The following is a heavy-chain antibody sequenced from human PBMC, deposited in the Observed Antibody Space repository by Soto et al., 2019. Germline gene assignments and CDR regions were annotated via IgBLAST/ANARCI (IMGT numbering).Heavy chain of an antibody. V-gene: IGHV3-30-3*01. Sequence: QVQLVESGGGVVQPGRSLRLSCAASGFTFSSYAMHWVRQAPGKGLEWVAVISYDGSNKYYADSVKGRFTISRDNSKNTLYLQMNSLRAEDTAVYYCARESVVPAVYYYYGMDVWGQGTTVTVSS. CDR1: GFTFSSYA. D-gene: IGHD2-2*01. CDR2: ISYDGSNK. CDR3: ARESVVPAVYYYYGMDV. J-gene: IGHJ6*02.